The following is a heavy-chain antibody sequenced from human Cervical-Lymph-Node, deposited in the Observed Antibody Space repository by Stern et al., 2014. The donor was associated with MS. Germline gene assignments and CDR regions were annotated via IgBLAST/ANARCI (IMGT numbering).Heavy chain of an antibody. J-gene: IGHJ4*02. CDR2: IHYRGST. CDR1: GGSISSTGYY. D-gene: IGHD3-16*01. V-gene: IGHV4-31*03. CDR3: ARSDRLWGSFDY. Sequence: QLQLQESGPGLVKPSQTLSLTCTVSGGSISSTGYYWSWIRQHPGKGLEWIGYIHYRGSTYYNPSLKSRGTISLETSKNQFSLNLSSVTAADTALYYCARSDRLWGSFDYWGQGRLVTVSS.